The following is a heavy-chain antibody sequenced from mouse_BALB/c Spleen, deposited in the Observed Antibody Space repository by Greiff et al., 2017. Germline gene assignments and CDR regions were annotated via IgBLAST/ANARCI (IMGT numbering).Heavy chain of an antibody. J-gene: IGHJ4*01. V-gene: IGHV2-9*02. CDR1: GFSLTSYG. D-gene: IGHD2-3*01. CDR3: ARYYDGYYYYAMDY. CDR2: IWAGGST. Sequence: VQLKESGPGLVAPSQSLSLTCTVSGFSLTSYGVHWVRQPPGKGLEWLGVIWAGGSTNYNSALMSRLSISKDNSKSQVFLKMNSLQTDDTAMYYCARYYDGYYYYAMDYWGQGTSVTVSS.